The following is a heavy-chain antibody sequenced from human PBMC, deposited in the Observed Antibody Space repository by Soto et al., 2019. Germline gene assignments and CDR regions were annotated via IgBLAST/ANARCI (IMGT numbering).Heavy chain of an antibody. CDR2: IIPIFGTA. J-gene: IGHJ6*02. Sequence: AASVKVSCKASGYTFTSYAIHWVRQAPGQRRERMGWIIPIFGTANYAQKFQGRVTITADESTSTAYMELSSLRSEDTAVYYCARAFLGSSGDTAMVADYYYYGMDVWGQGTTVTVSS. D-gene: IGHD5-18*01. CDR1: GYTFTSYA. CDR3: ARAFLGSSGDTAMVADYYYYGMDV. V-gene: IGHV1-69*13.